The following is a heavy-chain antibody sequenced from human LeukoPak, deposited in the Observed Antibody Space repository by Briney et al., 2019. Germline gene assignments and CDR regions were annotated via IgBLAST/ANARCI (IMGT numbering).Heavy chain of an antibody. Sequence: PGRSLRLSCTASGFTFDDYAMHWVRQAPGKGLEWVSGISWNSGSIGYADSVKGRFTISRDNAKNSLYLQMNSLGAEDTALYYCAKGNHCYDSNGFPEYWGQGTLVTVSS. CDR2: ISWNSGSI. J-gene: IGHJ4*02. CDR3: AKGNHCYDSNGFPEY. CDR1: GFTFDDYA. V-gene: IGHV3-9*01. D-gene: IGHD3-22*01.